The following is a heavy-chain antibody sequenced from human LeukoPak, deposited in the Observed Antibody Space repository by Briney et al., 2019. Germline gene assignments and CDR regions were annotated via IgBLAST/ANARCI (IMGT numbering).Heavy chain of an antibody. CDR1: GFTFSSYG. D-gene: IGHD6-13*01. CDR3: AKDDLGAADDYYGMDV. J-gene: IGHJ6*02. CDR2: ISYDGSNK. V-gene: IGHV3-30*18. Sequence: PGGSLRLSCAASGFTFSSYGMHWVRQAPGKGLEWVAVISYDGSNKYYADSVKGRFTISRDNSKNTLYLQMNSLRAEDTAVYYCAKDDLGAADDYYGMDVWGQGTTVTVSS.